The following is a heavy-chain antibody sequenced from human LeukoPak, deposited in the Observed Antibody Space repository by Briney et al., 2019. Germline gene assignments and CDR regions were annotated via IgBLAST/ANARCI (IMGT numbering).Heavy chain of an antibody. CDR1: GYTFTSYY. CDR3: TLYNF. CDR2: INGGNGDT. V-gene: IGHV1-3*03. D-gene: IGHD3/OR15-3a*01. J-gene: IGHJ4*02. Sequence: ASVKVSCKASGYTFTSYYMHWVRQAPGQSLEWMGGINGGNGDTKYSQELQGRVTISRDPSANTAYMELSSLRSEDMAVYYCTLYNFRGQGTLVTVSS.